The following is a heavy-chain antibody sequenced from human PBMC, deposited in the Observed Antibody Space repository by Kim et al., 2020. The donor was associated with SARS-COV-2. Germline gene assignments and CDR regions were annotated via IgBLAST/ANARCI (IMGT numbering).Heavy chain of an antibody. CDR2: IKRDGTEN. Sequence: GGSLRLSCAVSGFNFRTYWMTWVRQAPGKGLEWVANIKRDGTENYLVDTVKGRFTISRDNAKNSIYLQMNSLTADDTAVYFCVRGSDYLDYWGKGTLVT. CDR1: GFNFRTYW. V-gene: IGHV3-7*03. J-gene: IGHJ4*02. CDR3: VRGSDYLDY.